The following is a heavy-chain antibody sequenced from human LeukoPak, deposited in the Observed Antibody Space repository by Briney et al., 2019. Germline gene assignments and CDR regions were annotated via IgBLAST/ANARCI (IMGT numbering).Heavy chain of an antibody. D-gene: IGHD2-2*01. V-gene: IGHV3-21*01. Sequence: GGSLRRSCAASGFTFSSYSMNWVRQAPGKGLEWVSSISSSSSYIYYADSVKGRFTISRDNAKNSLYLQMNSLRAEDTAVYYCARGGYCSSTSCYLDYWGQGTLVTVSS. CDR1: GFTFSSYS. J-gene: IGHJ4*02. CDR2: ISSSSSYI. CDR3: ARGGYCSSTSCYLDY.